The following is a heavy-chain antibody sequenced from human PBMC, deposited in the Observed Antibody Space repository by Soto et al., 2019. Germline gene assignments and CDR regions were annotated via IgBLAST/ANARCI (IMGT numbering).Heavy chain of an antibody. V-gene: IGHV3-33*01. CDR3: ARDWELRYSMDV. CDR1: GFTFSSYG. J-gene: IGHJ6*02. D-gene: IGHD1-26*01. CDR2: IWYDGSNK. Sequence: GGSLILSCAASGFTFSSYGMHCARQAPDKGLEWGEVIWYDGSNKYYADSVTGRFTISRDNSKNTLYLQMNSLRAEDTAVYYCARDWELRYSMDVWGQGTTVTVSS.